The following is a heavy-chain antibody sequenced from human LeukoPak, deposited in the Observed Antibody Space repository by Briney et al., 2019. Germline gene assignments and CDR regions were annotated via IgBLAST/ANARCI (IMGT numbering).Heavy chain of an antibody. Sequence: GGSLRLSCAASGFTFSSYAMHWVRQAPGKGLEYVSAISSNGGSTYYANSVKGRFTISRDNSKNTLYLQMGSLRAEDMAVYYCARDRHRRGALEMATMPGPYNWFDPWGQGTLVTVSS. CDR1: GFTFSSYA. CDR3: ARDRHRRGALEMATMPGPYNWFDP. V-gene: IGHV3-64*01. J-gene: IGHJ5*02. D-gene: IGHD5-24*01. CDR2: ISSNGGST.